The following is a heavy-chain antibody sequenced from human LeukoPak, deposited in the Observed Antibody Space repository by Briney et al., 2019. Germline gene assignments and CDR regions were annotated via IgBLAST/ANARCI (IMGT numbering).Heavy chain of an antibody. CDR1: GFTFSSYD. V-gene: IGHV3-13*01. CDR2: IGTAGDT. Sequence: PGGSLRLSCAASGFTFSSYDMHWVRQATGKGLEWVSAIGTAGDTYYPGSVKGRFTISRENAKNSLYLQMNSLRAGDTAVYYCASSSRRDALVYWGQGALVTVSS. J-gene: IGHJ4*02. D-gene: IGHD3-16*01. CDR3: ASSSRRDALVY.